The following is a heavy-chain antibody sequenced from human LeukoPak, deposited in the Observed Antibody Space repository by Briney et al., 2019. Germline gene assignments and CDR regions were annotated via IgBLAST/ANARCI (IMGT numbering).Heavy chain of an antibody. CDR1: GFTFSSYG. CDR2: ISYDGSNK. V-gene: IGHV3-30*03. Sequence: GRSLRLSCAASGFTFSSYGMHWVRQAPGKGLEWVAVISYDGSNKYYADSVKGRFTISRDNSKNTLYLQMNSLRAEDTAVYYCAREARVGATLDYWGQGTLVTVSS. D-gene: IGHD1-26*01. CDR3: AREARVGATLDY. J-gene: IGHJ4*02.